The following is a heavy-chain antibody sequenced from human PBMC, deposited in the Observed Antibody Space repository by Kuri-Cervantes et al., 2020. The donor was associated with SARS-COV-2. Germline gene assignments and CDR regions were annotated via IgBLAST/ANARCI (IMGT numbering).Heavy chain of an antibody. CDR1: GLTFSSNS. J-gene: IGHJ4*02. CDR3: ARGGRYYFDY. V-gene: IGHV3-48*01. D-gene: IGHD1-26*01. Sequence: GESLKISCVASGLTFSSNSMKLVRQAPGKGLEWVSYISGSGFSIYYADSLKGRFTISRDNAKNSLYLQMNSLTAEDTAVYYCARGGRYYFDYWGQGSLVTVSS. CDR2: ISGSGFSI.